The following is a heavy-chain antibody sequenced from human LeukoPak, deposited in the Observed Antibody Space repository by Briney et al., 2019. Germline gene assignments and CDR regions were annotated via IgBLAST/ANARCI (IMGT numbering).Heavy chain of an antibody. V-gene: IGHV3-7*01. D-gene: IGHD3-22*01. CDR2: IKQDGSEK. Sequence: GGSLRLSCAASGFTFSSYWMSWVRQAPGKGLEWVANIKQDGSEKYYVGSVKGRFTISRDNAKNSLYLQMNRLRAEDTAVYYCARDPAYYYDSSGYYDYWGQGTLVTVSS. CDR3: ARDPAYYYDSSGYYDY. J-gene: IGHJ4*02. CDR1: GFTFSSYW.